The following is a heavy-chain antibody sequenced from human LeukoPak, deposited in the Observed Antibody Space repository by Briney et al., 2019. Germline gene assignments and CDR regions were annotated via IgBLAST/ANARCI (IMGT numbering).Heavy chain of an antibody. CDR3: AXXYYYGSGSYYNDLGY. Sequence: ASVKVSCKASGGTFTHYVISWVRQAPGQGLEWMGGIIPIFGTANYAQKFQGRVTITADESTSTAYMELSSLRSEDTAVYYCAXXYYYGSGSYYNDLGYWGQGTLVTVSS. J-gene: IGHJ4*02. D-gene: IGHD3-10*01. CDR2: IIPIFGTA. CDR1: GGTFTHYV. V-gene: IGHV1-69*13.